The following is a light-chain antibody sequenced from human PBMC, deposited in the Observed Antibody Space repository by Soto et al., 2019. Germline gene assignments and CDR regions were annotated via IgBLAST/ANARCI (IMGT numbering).Light chain of an antibody. CDR2: EVS. CDR3: ISYTTTNTWV. Sequence: QSALTQPASVSASPGQSITISCTGSSSDVGGFNYVSWYQHHPGKAPKVKIHEVSNRPSGISTRFSGSKSGNTASLTISGLQAEDEADYYCISYTTTNTWVFGGGTQLTVL. V-gene: IGLV2-14*01. CDR1: SSDVGGFNY. J-gene: IGLJ3*02.